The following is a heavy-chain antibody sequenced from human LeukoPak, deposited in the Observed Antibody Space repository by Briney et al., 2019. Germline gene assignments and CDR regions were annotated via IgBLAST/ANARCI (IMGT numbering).Heavy chain of an antibody. CDR1: GFTFNNYA. D-gene: IGHD3-22*01. V-gene: IGHV3-23*01. J-gene: IGHJ4*02. Sequence: PGGSLRLSCVASGFTFNNYAMTWVRQAPGKGLEWVSAISGSGYSTYYADSVKGRFTISRDNSKNTLYLQMNSLRAEDTAVYYCAKTSGYFDNQGDYWGQGTLVTVSS. CDR2: ISGSGYST. CDR3: AKTSGYFDNQGDY.